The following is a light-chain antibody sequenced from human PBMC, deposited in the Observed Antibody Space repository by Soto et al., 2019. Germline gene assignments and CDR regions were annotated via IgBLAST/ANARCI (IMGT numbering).Light chain of an antibody. CDR3: SSYTRSSSVV. V-gene: IGLV2-14*01. J-gene: IGLJ3*02. CDR1: SSDVGGYKF. Sequence: QSALTQPASVSGSPGKSITLSCTGTSSDVGGYKFVSWYQQHPGKAPTLIIYEVSNRPSGVSNRFSGSKSGNAASLTISGRQAEDEADYYCSSYTRSSSVVFGGGTKLTVL. CDR2: EVS.